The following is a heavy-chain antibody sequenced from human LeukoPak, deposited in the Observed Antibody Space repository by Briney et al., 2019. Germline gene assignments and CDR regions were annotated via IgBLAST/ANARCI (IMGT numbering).Heavy chain of an antibody. Sequence: ASVKVSCKASGYTFTGYYMNWVRQAPGQGLEWMGWINPKSGGTNYAQKFQGRVTMTRDTSISTAYMELRRLRSDDTALYYCARTYYDFWSGNYEGNWYFDLWGRGTLVSVSS. J-gene: IGHJ2*01. D-gene: IGHD3-3*01. CDR2: INPKSGGT. V-gene: IGHV1-2*02. CDR1: GYTFTGYY. CDR3: ARTYYDFWSGNYEGNWYFDL.